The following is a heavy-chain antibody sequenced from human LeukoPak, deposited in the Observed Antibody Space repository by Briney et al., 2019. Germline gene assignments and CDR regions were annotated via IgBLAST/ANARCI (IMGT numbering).Heavy chain of an antibody. CDR1: GYTFTSYY. D-gene: IGHD2-2*01. CDR3: ARELLPAVTEGWFDP. CDR2: VNPSGGST. J-gene: IGHJ5*02. Sequence: ASVKLSCKASGYTFTSYYIHWVRQAPGQGLEWLGIVNPSGGSTSYAHKFQGRVTMTRDTSTRIVYMELNSLRFDDTAVYYCARELLPAVTEGWFDPWGQGTLVTVSS. V-gene: IGHV1-46*01.